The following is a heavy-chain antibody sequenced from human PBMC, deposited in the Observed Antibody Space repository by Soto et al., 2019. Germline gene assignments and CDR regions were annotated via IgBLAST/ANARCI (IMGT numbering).Heavy chain of an antibody. D-gene: IGHD3-9*01. CDR3: ARAAMARYDILTGSNWFDP. Sequence: SETLSLTCTVSGGSISSGGYYWSWIRQHPGKGLEWIGYIYYSGSTYYNPSLKSRVTISVDTSKNQFSLKLSSVTAADTAVYYCARAAMARYDILTGSNWFDPWGQGTLVTV. CDR2: IYYSGST. V-gene: IGHV4-31*03. J-gene: IGHJ5*02. CDR1: GGSISSGGYY.